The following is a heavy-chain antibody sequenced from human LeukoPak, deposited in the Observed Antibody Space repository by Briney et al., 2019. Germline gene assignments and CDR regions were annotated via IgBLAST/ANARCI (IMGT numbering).Heavy chain of an antibody. CDR1: GGSISSSSYY. CDR3: ARDRGYSYGYNFYYYYYMDV. V-gene: IGHV4-39*07. CDR2: IYYSGST. J-gene: IGHJ6*03. Sequence: PSETLSLTCTVSGGSISSSSYYWGWIRQPPGKGLEWIGSIYYSGSTYYNPSLKSRVTISVDTSKNQFSLKLSSVTAADTAVYYCARDRGYSYGYNFYYYYYMDVWGKGTTVTVSS. D-gene: IGHD5-18*01.